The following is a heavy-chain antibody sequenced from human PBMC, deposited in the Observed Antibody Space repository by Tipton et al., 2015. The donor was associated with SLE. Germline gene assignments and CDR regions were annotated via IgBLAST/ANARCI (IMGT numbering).Heavy chain of an antibody. CDR3: ARDNGGDAFDI. J-gene: IGHJ3*02. CDR2: ISSSSSYI. CDR1: GFTFSSYS. D-gene: IGHD2-8*01. Sequence: SLRLSCAASGFTFSSYSMNWVRQAPGKGLEWVSSISSSSSYIYYADSVKGRFTISRDNAKNSLYLQMNSLRAEDTAVFYCARDNGGDAFDIWGQGTMVTVSS. V-gene: IGHV3-21*04.